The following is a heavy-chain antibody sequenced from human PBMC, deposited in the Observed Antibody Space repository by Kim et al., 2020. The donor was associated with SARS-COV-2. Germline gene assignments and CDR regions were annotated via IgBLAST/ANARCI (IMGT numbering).Heavy chain of an antibody. J-gene: IGHJ4*02. CDR1: GGSISSYY. Sequence: SETLSLTCTVSGGSISSYYWSWIRQPPGKGLEWIGYIYYSGSTNYNPSLKSRVTISVDTSKNQFSLKLSSVTAADTAVYYCARDHRSGYYQKPGYWGQGTLVTVSS. V-gene: IGHV4-59*01. CDR2: IYYSGST. D-gene: IGHD3-3*01. CDR3: ARDHRSGYYQKPGY.